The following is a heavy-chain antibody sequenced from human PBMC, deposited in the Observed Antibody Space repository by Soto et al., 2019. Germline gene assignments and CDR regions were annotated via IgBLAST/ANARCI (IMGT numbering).Heavy chain of an antibody. CDR2: IGGGGADT. J-gene: IGHJ5*02. CDR1: RFTFSDYA. CDR3: AKDGVPYNGKWDWFGP. Sequence: DEQLLESGGGLVQPGGSLTLSCAASRFTFSDYAMIWVRQAAGRGLEWVSAIGGGGADTCYADSVKGRYTISRDNSKNELYSPMNSLRDEDTAVYYCAKDGVPYNGKWDWFGPWGQGTLVTVSS. V-gene: IGHV3-23*01. D-gene: IGHD1-26*01.